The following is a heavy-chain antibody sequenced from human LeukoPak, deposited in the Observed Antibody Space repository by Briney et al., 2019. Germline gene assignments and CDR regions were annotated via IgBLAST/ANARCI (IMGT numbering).Heavy chain of an antibody. CDR3: AREYGDYGFDY. CDR2: IYYSGST. J-gene: IGHJ4*02. CDR1: GVSISSYY. D-gene: IGHD4-17*01. V-gene: IGHV4-59*01. Sequence: TASETLSLTCTVSGVSISSYYWSWIRQPPGKGLEWIGYIYYSGSTNYNPSLKSRVTISVDTSKNQFSLKLSSVTAADTAVYYCAREYGDYGFDYWGQGTLVTVSS.